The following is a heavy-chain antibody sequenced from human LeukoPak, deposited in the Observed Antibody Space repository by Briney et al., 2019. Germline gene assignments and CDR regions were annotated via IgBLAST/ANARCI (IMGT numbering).Heavy chain of an antibody. J-gene: IGHJ6*03. V-gene: IGHV4-4*07. CDR1: GGSIISYY. CDR3: ARGAANVDTALVISWYMDV. D-gene: IGHD5-18*01. CDR2: IYTSGST. Sequence: SETLSLTCTVSGGSIISYYWSWIRQPAGKGLEWIGRIYTSGSTNYNPSLKSRVTMSVDTSKNQFSLKLSSVTAADTAVYYCARGAANVDTALVISWYMDVWGKGTTVTVSS.